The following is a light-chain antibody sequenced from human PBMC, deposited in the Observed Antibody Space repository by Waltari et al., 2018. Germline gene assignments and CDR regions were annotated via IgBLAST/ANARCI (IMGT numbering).Light chain of an antibody. CDR3: QYYFLYSRG. CDR1: ESIGDW. Sequence: DIQITQFPSTLSASVGDRVTITCRASESIGDWMAWYQQEPGKAPKLLIYRASTLQSDVPSRFSGSGSGTEFTLTISSLQPDDFGTYYCQYYFLYSRGFGQGTKLEIK. J-gene: IGKJ2*03. V-gene: IGKV1-5*03. CDR2: RAS.